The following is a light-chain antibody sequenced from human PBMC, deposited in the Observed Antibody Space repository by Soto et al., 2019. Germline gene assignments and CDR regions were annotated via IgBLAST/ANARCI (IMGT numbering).Light chain of an antibody. CDR2: KAS. Sequence: DIQMTQSPSTLSASVGDRVTITGRASQSISSWLAWYQQKPGKAPKLLIYKASSLESGVPSRFSGSGSGTEFTLTISSLQPADFATYYCQQYNSYSPEFGQGTKVEIK. V-gene: IGKV1-5*03. CDR1: QSISSW. J-gene: IGKJ1*01. CDR3: QQYNSYSPE.